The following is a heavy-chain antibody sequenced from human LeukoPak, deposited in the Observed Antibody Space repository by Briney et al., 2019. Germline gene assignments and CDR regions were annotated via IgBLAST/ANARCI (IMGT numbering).Heavy chain of an antibody. J-gene: IGHJ4*02. D-gene: IGHD3-10*01. V-gene: IGHV3-23*01. Sequence: GGSLRLSCGASGLTFSSYGMSWVRQAPGKGLEWVTTIIGSAVNTYYADSVKGGFTISRDDSKNTVYLQMNSLRAEDTAVYSCAKYTSGTSYRGLDQWGQGTLVTVSS. CDR3: AKYTSGTSYRGLDQ. CDR2: IIGSAVNT. CDR1: GLTFSSYG.